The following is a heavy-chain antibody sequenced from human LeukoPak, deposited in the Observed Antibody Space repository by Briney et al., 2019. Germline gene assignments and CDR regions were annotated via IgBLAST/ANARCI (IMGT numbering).Heavy chain of an antibody. J-gene: IGHJ4*02. V-gene: IGHV3-23*01. CDR1: GVTFSNYL. D-gene: IGHD1-1*01. CDR3: ARRQGLYFDY. Sequence: PVGYLRLSCAATGVTFSNYLMRWVRQAPGNGLEWVSSISDNGGATSYADSVKGRFTISRDNSKNTLYFQMSSLRAEDTAVYYCARRQGLYFDYWGQGTLVTVSS. CDR2: ISDNGGAT.